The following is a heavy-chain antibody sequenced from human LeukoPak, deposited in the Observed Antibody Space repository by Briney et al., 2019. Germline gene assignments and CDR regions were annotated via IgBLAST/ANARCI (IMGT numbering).Heavy chain of an antibody. CDR3: ARDAVLRFLEWLGEYDFDY. J-gene: IGHJ4*02. V-gene: IGHV4-4*07. Sequence: SETLSLTCTVSGGSISSYYWSWIRQPAGKGLEWIGRVYTSGSTNYNPSLKSRVTVSVDTPKNQFSLKLSSVTAADTAVYYCARDAVLRFLEWLGEYDFDYWGQGTLVTVSS. CDR2: VYTSGST. D-gene: IGHD3-3*01. CDR1: GGSISSYY.